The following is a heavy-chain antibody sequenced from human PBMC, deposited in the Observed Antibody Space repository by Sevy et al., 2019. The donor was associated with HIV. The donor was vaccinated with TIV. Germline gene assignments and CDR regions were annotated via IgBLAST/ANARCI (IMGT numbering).Heavy chain of an antibody. Sequence: GGSLRLSCAASGFTFSSYVMHWVRQAPGKGLEWVALIWYDGTIKYYADSVKGRFTIARDNSKYTLFLQMNSLAPEDTAVYYCARGGGYCGGDCYSIDYWGQGALVTVSS. CDR2: IWYDGTIK. D-gene: IGHD2-21*02. CDR1: GFTFSSYV. J-gene: IGHJ4*02. CDR3: ARGGGYCGGDCYSIDY. V-gene: IGHV3-33*08.